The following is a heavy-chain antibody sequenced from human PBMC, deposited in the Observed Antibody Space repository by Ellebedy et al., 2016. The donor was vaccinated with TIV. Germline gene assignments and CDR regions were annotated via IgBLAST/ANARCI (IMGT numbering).Heavy chain of an antibody. V-gene: IGHV4-39*01. Sequence: GSLRLSXTVSGGSISSSNYHWDWIRQPPGKGLEWIGSIYSSESTSYTPSLKSRVTISVDTSKNQFSLKLSSVTAADTAVYYCARRVGARPPDFWGQGTLVTVSS. J-gene: IGHJ4*02. CDR1: GGSISSSNYH. D-gene: IGHD1-26*01. CDR3: ARRVGARPPDF. CDR2: IYSSEST.